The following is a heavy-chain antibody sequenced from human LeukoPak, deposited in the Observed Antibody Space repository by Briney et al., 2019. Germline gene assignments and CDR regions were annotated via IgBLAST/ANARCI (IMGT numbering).Heavy chain of an antibody. D-gene: IGHD1-26*01. Sequence: PGGSLRLSCAASGFAFNSYAMSWVRQAPGKGLEWVSGISDSGGATYSAESVKGRFTISRDNSKNTLYLQMNSLRVDDTAVYYCATISGSFEYLDYWGQGALVTVSS. CDR3: ATISGSFEYLDY. CDR2: ISDSGGAT. V-gene: IGHV3-23*01. J-gene: IGHJ4*02. CDR1: GFAFNSYA.